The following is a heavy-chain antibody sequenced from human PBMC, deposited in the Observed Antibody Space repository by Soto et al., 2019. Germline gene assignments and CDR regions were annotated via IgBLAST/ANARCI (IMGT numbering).Heavy chain of an antibody. V-gene: IGHV4-61*01. CDR3: ARGAGSFYYYGMDV. CDR2: IHYSGST. J-gene: IGHJ6*02. Sequence: SETLSLTCTVSGGSVSSGSYYWSWIRQPPGKGLEWTGYIHYSGSTNYNPSLKSRVTISVDTSKNQFSLKLSSVTAADTAVYYCARGAGSFYYYGMDVWGQGTTVTVSS. CDR1: GGSVSSGSYY. D-gene: IGHD3-10*01.